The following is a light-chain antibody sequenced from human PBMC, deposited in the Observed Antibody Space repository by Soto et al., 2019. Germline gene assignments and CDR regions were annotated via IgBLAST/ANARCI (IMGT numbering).Light chain of an antibody. CDR2: GAS. CDR1: QSMNNY. Sequence: IVLTQSPGTLSLSPGERATLFGRASQSMNNYLAWYQQKPGQAPRLLIYGASSRAAGVPARFSGSGSCTNFTLTISRLEPEDFAVYYCQQCGFSPAFTFGQGKRLQIK. J-gene: IGKJ5*01. CDR3: QQCGFSPAFT. V-gene: IGKV3-20*01.